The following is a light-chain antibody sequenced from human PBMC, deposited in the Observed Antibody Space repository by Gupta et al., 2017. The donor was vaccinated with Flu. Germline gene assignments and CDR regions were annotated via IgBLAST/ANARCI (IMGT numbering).Light chain of an antibody. CDR1: PSISSY. Sequence: DIQLTQSPSSLSSSLVDRVTITCRASPSISSYLNWYQQKPGKAPKLLIYATSSWQSGVPSRFSGSGSGTDFTLTISSLQPEDFATYYCQQSYSTPITFGQGTRLEIK. CDR3: QQSYSTPIT. J-gene: IGKJ5*01. V-gene: IGKV1-39*01. CDR2: ATS.